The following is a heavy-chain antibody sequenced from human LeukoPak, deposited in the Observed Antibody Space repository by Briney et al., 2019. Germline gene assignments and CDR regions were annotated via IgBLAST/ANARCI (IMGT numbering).Heavy chain of an antibody. CDR3: ATQKKEYCSGGSCYGGFDY. J-gene: IGHJ4*02. CDR2: INPSGGST. V-gene: IGHV1-46*01. D-gene: IGHD2-15*01. CDR1: EYTFTSYY. Sequence: ASVKVSCKASEYTFTSYYMHWVRQAPGQGLEWMGIINPSGGSTSFAQKFQGRVSMTRDTSASTVYMEMSSLRSEDTAVYYCATQKKEYCSGGSCYGGFDYWGQGTLVTVSS.